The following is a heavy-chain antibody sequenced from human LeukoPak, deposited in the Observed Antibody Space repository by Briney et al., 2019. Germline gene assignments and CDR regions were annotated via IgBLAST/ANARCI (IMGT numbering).Heavy chain of an antibody. J-gene: IGHJ1*01. D-gene: IGHD6-13*01. CDR2: IRYDGSNK. V-gene: IGHV3-30*02. Sequence: GALRLSCAASGFTFSSYGMHWVRQAPGKGLEWVAFIRYDGSNKYYADSVKGRLTISRDNSKNTLYLQMNSLRVEDTAVYYCARGEYSSSWHSEYFQHWGQGTLVTVSS. CDR3: ARGEYSSSWHSEYFQH. CDR1: GFTFSSYG.